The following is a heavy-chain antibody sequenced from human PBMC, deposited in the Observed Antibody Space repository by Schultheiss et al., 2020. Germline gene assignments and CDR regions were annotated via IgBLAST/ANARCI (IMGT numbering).Heavy chain of an antibody. CDR3: ARNMVRVVSEGMDV. CDR2: ISNDGSNK. V-gene: IGHV3-30*03. J-gene: IGHJ6*02. D-gene: IGHD3-10*01. CDR1: GFTFSSYG. Sequence: GGSLRLSCAASGFTFSSYGMHWVRQAPGKGLEWVAVISNDGSNKYYADSVKGRFTISRDNSKNTLYLQMNSLRAEDTAVYYCARNMVRVVSEGMDVWGQGTTVTVSS.